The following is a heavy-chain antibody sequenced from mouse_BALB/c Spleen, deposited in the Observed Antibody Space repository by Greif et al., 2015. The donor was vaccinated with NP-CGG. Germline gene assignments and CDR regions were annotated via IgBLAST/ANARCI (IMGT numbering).Heavy chain of an antibody. D-gene: IGHD1-2*01. Sequence: QVQLQQPGAELVKPGASVKLSCKTSGYTFTSYWIQWVKQRPGQGLGWIGEIFPGTGTTYYNEKFKGKATLTIDTSSSTAYMQLSSLTSEDSAVYFCARRNYYGYRSYAMDYWGQGTSVTVSS. V-gene: IGHV1S132*01. CDR2: IFPGTGTT. J-gene: IGHJ4*01. CDR3: ARRNYYGYRSYAMDY. CDR1: GYTFTSYW.